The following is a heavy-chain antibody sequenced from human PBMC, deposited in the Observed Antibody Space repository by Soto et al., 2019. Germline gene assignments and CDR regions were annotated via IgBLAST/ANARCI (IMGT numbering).Heavy chain of an antibody. CDR1: GVSISSYF. Sequence: SETLSLTCTVSGVSISSYFWSWIRQPPGRGLEWIAYTYHRGSTNYSPSLKSRVAISLDTSENQFSLKVNSVTAADTAVYYCARIGGYHGPLDYWGQGTPVTVSS. D-gene: IGHD3-16*02. V-gene: IGHV4-59*01. J-gene: IGHJ4*02. CDR2: TYHRGST. CDR3: ARIGGYHGPLDY.